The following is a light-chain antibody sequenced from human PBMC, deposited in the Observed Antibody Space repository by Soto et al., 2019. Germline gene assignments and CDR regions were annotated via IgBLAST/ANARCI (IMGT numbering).Light chain of an antibody. J-gene: IGLJ3*02. CDR1: SSDVGAYNY. V-gene: IGLV2-14*01. CDR3: SSYTGRSPPLV. CDR2: GVS. Sequence: QSALTQPASVSGSPGQSITISCTGTSSDVGAYNYVSWYQQHPGKAPKLMISGVSNRPSGVSNRFSGSKSGNTASLTISGLQADDEAEYYCSSYTGRSPPLVFGGGTTVTVL.